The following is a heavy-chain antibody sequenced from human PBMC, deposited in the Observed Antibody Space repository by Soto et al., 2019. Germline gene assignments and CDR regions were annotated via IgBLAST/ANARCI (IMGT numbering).Heavy chain of an antibody. CDR1: GFTFSSYS. Sequence: EVQLVESGGGLVKPGGSLRLSCAASGFTFSSYSMNWVRQAPGKGLEWVSSISSSSSYIYYADSVKGPFTISRDNAKNSLNLQMHRLRAEDTAVYYCARYRWVFGDYAGAAFDIWGQGTMVTVSS. V-gene: IGHV3-21*01. J-gene: IGHJ3*02. CDR2: ISSSSSYI. CDR3: ARYRWVFGDYAGAAFDI. D-gene: IGHD4-17*01.